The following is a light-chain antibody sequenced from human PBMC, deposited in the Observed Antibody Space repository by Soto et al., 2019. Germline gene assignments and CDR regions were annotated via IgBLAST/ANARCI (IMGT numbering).Light chain of an antibody. Sequence: QSALTQPRSVSGSPGQSVTISCTGTSSDVGGYNYVSWYQQHPGKAPKLMVYDVTKRPSGVPDRLSGSKSGNTASLTISRLQAEDEADYYCCSYAGRYTYVFGSGTKVTVL. CDR2: DVT. V-gene: IGLV2-11*01. J-gene: IGLJ1*01. CDR3: CSYAGRYTYV. CDR1: SSDVGGYNY.